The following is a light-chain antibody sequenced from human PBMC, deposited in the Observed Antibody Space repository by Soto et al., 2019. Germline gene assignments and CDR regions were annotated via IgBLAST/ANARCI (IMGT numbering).Light chain of an antibody. CDR1: QDIKNY. V-gene: IGKV1-39*01. CDR3: QQSYTTPVYS. CDR2: DAS. J-gene: IGKJ2*01. Sequence: DIQMTQSPSSLSASVGDRVTISCQASQDIKNYLKWYQQELGKAPKLLIYDASNLQSGVPSRFSGSGSGTDFTLTISSLQPEDFATYFCQQSYTTPVYSFGQGTKVDIK.